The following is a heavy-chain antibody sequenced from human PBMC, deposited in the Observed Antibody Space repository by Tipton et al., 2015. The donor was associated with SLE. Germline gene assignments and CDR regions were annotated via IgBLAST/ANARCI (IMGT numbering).Heavy chain of an antibody. J-gene: IGHJ4*02. CDR3: ARDEYRYDGTGYHLLGHFDY. CDR2: IRGKAYGGTT. D-gene: IGHD3-22*01. V-gene: IGHV3-49*03. CDR1: GFTFGDYA. Sequence: SLRLSCTTSGFTFGDYAVSWFRQAPGKGLEWVGFIRGKAYGGTTEYAASVTGRFTISVDTSKNQFSLKLSSVTAADTAVYYCARDEYRYDGTGYHLLGHFDYWGQGTLVTVSS.